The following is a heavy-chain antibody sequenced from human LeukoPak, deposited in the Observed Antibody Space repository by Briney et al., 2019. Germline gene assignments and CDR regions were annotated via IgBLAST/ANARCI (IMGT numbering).Heavy chain of an antibody. CDR3: AKDGSRNPYSSSWYYFDY. CDR1: GFTFSTYA. D-gene: IGHD6-13*01. Sequence: GGSLRLSCAASGFTFSTYAVNWVRQAPGKGLEWVSTISGSGDSTYYADSVKGRFTISRDNSKNTLYLQMNSLRAEDTAVYYCAKDGSRNPYSSSWYYFDYWGQGTLVTVSS. CDR2: ISGSGDST. J-gene: IGHJ4*02. V-gene: IGHV3-23*01.